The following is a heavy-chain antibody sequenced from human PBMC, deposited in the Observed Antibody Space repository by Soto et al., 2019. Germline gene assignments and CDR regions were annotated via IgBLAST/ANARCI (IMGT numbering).Heavy chain of an antibody. D-gene: IGHD2-15*01. V-gene: IGHV3-23*01. Sequence: GGSLRLSCAASGFTFSSYAMSWVRQAPGKGLEWVSAISGSGGSTYYADSVKGRFTISRDNSKNTLYLQMNSLRAEDTAVYYCAKDPVTLVVVAAPSNGGYAFDIWGQGTMVTVSS. J-gene: IGHJ3*02. CDR1: GFTFSSYA. CDR3: AKDPVTLVVVAAPSNGGYAFDI. CDR2: ISGSGGST.